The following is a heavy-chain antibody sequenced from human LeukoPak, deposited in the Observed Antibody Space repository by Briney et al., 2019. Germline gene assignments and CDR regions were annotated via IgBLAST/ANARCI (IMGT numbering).Heavy chain of an antibody. V-gene: IGHV3-23*01. D-gene: IGHD4/OR15-4a*01. CDR1: GFTFSSYG. Sequence: GGSLRLSCAASGFTFSSYGMSWVRQAPGKGLEWVSAITATSSSTHDADSVKGRFTISRDNSKNTLYLQMNSLRAEDTAVYYCARRAGAYSHPYDYWGQGTLVTVSS. CDR2: ITATSSST. J-gene: IGHJ4*02. CDR3: ARRAGAYSHPYDY.